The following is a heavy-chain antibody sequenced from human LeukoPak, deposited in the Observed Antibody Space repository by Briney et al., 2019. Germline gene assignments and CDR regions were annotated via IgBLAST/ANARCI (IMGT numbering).Heavy chain of an antibody. CDR3: ARRVIPYYFDY. CDR2: VFYNGST. CDR1: GGSISDYF. Sequence: SETLSLTCTVSGGSISDYFWSWIRQPPGKGLEWVGYVFYNGSTNYNPSLKSRVTISVDTSKNQFSLKLSSVTAADTAVYYCARRVIPYYFDYWGQGTLVTVSS. J-gene: IGHJ4*02. D-gene: IGHD3-16*02. V-gene: IGHV4-59*08.